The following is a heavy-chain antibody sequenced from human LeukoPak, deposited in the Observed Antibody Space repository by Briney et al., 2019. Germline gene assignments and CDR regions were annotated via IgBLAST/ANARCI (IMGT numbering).Heavy chain of an antibody. V-gene: IGHV4-59*01. J-gene: IGHJ4*02. CDR2: IYYSGST. D-gene: IGHD3-10*01. CDR1: GRSLSSYY. Sequence: SETLSLTCPVSGRSLSSYYWSWIRQPPGKGLEWIGSIYYSGSTNYNPSLKSRVTISVDTSKNQFSLKLSSVTAADTAVYYCARDRGRGRVDYWGQGTLVTVSS. CDR3: ARDRGRGRVDY.